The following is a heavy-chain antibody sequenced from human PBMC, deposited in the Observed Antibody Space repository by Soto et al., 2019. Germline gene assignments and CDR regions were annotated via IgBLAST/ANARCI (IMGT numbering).Heavy chain of an antibody. Sequence: EVQLLESGGGLVQPGGSLRLSCAASALTLSTYGMSWVRQAPGKGLEWVSGISGSGDNTYYADSVKGRFTISRDSSKTTLFLQMNSLRAEDTAVYYCANDPRGPYCWGQGTLVTVCS. V-gene: IGHV3-23*01. CDR3: ANDPRGPYC. CDR1: ALTLSTYG. J-gene: IGHJ4*02. D-gene: IGHD2-15*01. CDR2: ISGSGDNT.